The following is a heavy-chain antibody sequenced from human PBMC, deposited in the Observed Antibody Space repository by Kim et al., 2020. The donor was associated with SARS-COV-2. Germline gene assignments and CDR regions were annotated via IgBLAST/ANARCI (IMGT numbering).Heavy chain of an antibody. V-gene: IGHV4-59*08. CDR2: IYYSGST. Sequence: SETLSLTCTVSGGSISSYYWSWIRQPPGKGLEWIGYIYYSGSTNYNPSLKSRVTISVDTSKKQFSLKLSSVTAADTAVYYCARQAHDRRTPFDYWGPGTLVTVSS. CDR3: ARQAHDRRTPFDY. J-gene: IGHJ4*02. CDR1: GGSISSYY.